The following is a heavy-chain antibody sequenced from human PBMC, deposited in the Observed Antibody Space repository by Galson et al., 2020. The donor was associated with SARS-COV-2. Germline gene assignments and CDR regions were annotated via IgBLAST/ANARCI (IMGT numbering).Heavy chain of an antibody. D-gene: IGHD3-9*01. V-gene: IGHV1-2*02. CDR3: ARAQLTYYDILTGSYYFDY. J-gene: IGHJ4*02. CDR1: GYTFTGYY. CDR2: INPNSGGT. Sequence: ASVKVSCKASGYTFTGYYMHWVRQAPGQGLKWMGWINPNSGGTNYAQKFQGRVTMTRDTSISTAYMELSRLRSDDTAVYYCARAQLTYYDILTGSYYFDYWGQGTLVTVSS.